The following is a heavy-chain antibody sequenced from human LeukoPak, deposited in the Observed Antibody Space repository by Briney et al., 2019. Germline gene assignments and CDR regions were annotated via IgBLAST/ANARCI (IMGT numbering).Heavy chain of an antibody. J-gene: IGHJ4*02. CDR3: ARKPFGEAFDY. CDR1: GGSISSSNW. CDR2: IYHSGST. Sequence: SGTLSLTCAVSGGSISSSNWWSWVRQPPGEGLEWIGEIYHSGSTNYNPSLKRRVTISVDKSKNQFSLKLSSVTAADTAVYYCARKPFGEAFDYWGQGTLVTVSS. D-gene: IGHD3-10*01. V-gene: IGHV4-4*02.